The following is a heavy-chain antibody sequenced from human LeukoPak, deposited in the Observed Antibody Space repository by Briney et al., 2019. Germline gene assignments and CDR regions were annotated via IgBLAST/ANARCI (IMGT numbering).Heavy chain of an antibody. V-gene: IGHV3-11*01. CDR1: GFTFGDFY. CDR3: AKGHTYGMI. CDR2: ISMNGTDM. J-gene: IGHJ4*02. D-gene: IGHD5-18*01. Sequence: GGSLRLSCAASGFTFGDFYMTWLRQTPGKGPEWLSYISMNGTDMDYADSVRGRFTISRDNAKDTLYLQMNSLGADDTAIYHCAKGHTYGMIWGQGTQVTVSS.